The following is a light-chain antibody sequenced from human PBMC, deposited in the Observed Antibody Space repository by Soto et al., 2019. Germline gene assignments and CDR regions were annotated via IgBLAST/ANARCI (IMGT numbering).Light chain of an antibody. CDR3: SSYAWSSNVV. J-gene: IGLJ2*01. CDR1: SSDVGGYDF. CDR2: DGD. Sequence: QSALTQPASVSGSPGQSITISCTGTSSDVGGYDFVSWYQQHPGKAPRLMIYDGDKRPSGVASRFSGSKSGNTASLTISGLQADDEAKYYCSSYAWSSNVVFGGGTTVTVL. V-gene: IGLV2-14*02.